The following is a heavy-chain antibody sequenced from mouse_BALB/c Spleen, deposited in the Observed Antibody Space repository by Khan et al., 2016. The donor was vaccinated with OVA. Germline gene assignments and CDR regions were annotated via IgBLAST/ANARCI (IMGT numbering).Heavy chain of an antibody. J-gene: IGHJ2*01. CDR1: GYIFTSYW. V-gene: IGHV1-76*01. Sequence: VELVESGAELVRPGASVKLSCKTSGYIFTSYWIHWVKQRSGQGLEWIARIYPGTDNTYYNQKLKDKASLTADKSSSTAYLQLSSLKSEDSAVYFCAREEALYYFDYWGQGTTLTVAS. D-gene: IGHD1-1*01. CDR3: AREEALYYFDY. CDR2: IYPGTDNT.